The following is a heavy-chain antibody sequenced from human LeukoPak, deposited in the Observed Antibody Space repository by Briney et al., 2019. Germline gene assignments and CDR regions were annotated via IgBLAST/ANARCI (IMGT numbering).Heavy chain of an antibody. D-gene: IGHD1-26*01. Sequence: GGSLRLSCAASGFTSSNAWMSWVRQAPGKGLEWVGRIKSKTDGGTTDYAAPVKGRFSISRDDSKNTLYLQINSLKTEDTAVYYCTTEYREPGSSISFDYWGQGTLVTVSS. V-gene: IGHV3-15*01. CDR2: IKSKTDGGTT. CDR3: TTEYREPGSSISFDY. J-gene: IGHJ4*02. CDR1: GFTSSNAW.